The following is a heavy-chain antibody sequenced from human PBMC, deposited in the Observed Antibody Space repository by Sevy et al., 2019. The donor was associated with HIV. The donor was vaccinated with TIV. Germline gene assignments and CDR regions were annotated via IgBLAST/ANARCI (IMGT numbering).Heavy chain of an antibody. V-gene: IGHV3-30-3*01. D-gene: IGHD6-19*01. CDR2: ISYDGSSH. Sequence: GGSLRLSCAASEFMFSTYAMHWVRQAPGKGLEWVAVISYDGSSHYYADCVKVRFTISRDNSKNTLFLQMNSLRLEDTAFYYCARDAGYSTDWYPSDYWGQGTLVTVSS. J-gene: IGHJ4*02. CDR3: ARDAGYSTDWYPSDY. CDR1: EFMFSTYA.